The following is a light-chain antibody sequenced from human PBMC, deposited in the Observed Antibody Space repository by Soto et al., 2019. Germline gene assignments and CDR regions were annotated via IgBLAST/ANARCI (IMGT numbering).Light chain of an antibody. CDR2: GAS. J-gene: IGKJ2*01. V-gene: IGKV3-15*01. CDR1: QSVSGN. CDR3: QQYNNCSPYT. Sequence: EIVMTQSPATLSVSPGERATLSCRASQSVSGNLAWYQQKPGQAPRLLIYGASTRATGIPARFSGSGSGTEFTLTISSLQSEDFAVYYCQQYNNCSPYTFGQGTKLEIK.